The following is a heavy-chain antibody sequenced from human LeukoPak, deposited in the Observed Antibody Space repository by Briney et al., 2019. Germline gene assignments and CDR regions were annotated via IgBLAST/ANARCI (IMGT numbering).Heavy chain of an antibody. CDR3: ATIIGYRSSWIDY. CDR1: GYRFTSYW. D-gene: IGHD6-13*01. V-gene: IGHV5-51*01. J-gene: IGHJ4*02. CDR2: IYPGDSDT. Sequence: GESLKISCQRSGYRFTSYWMGCARQMPGKGLEWMGIIYPGDSDTRYSPSFQGQVTISADKSISTAYLQWSSLKAPDTALYNGATIIGYRSSWIDYWGQGTLVTVSS.